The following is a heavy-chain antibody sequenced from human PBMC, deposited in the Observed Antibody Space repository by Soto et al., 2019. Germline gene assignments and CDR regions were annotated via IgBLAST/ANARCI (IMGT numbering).Heavy chain of an antibody. CDR3: TRLVTGAVMH. V-gene: IGHV5-51*01. CDR2: IYPSDSDI. J-gene: IGHJ1*01. Sequence: PGESLKISCKGSGYKFSTSWIVWVRQMPGKGLEWMGSIYPSDSDIRYNPSFEGQVTISADESITTAYLHWTNVKTSDTAIFYCTRLVTGAVMHCGQRTPVTVSS. CDR1: GYKFSTSW. D-gene: IGHD2-21*01.